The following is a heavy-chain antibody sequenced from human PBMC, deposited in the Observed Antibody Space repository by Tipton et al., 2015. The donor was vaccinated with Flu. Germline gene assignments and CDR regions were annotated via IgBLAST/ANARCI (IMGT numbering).Heavy chain of an antibody. CDR2: IYPGDSDT. J-gene: IGHJ5*02. D-gene: IGHD6-19*01. CDR3: ARRGSSGWYSPLMYNWFDP. V-gene: IGHV5-51*01. CDR1: GYSFTSYW. Sequence: QLVQSGAEVKKPGESLKISCKGSGYSFTSYWIGWVRQMPGKGLEWMGIIYPGDSDTRYSPSFQGQVTISADKSISTAYLQWSSLKASDTAMYYWARRGSSGWYSPLMYNWFDPWGQGTLVTVSS.